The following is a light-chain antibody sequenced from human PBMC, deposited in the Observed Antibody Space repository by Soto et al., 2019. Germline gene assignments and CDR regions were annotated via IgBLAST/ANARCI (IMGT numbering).Light chain of an antibody. Sequence: QSALTQPASVSGSLGQSITISCTGTSSDVGAYNYVSWYQQPTDKAPKLLIFEVTNPPSGVSGGFSGSNSDITASLSISGLQPDDEAEYYCTSYSSSSPVLFGGGTPLTVL. CDR3: TSYSSSSPVL. V-gene: IGLV2-14*01. J-gene: IGLJ2*01. CDR2: EVT. CDR1: SSDVGAYNY.